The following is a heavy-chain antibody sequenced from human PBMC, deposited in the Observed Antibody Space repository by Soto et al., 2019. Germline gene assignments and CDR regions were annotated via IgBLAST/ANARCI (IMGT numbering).Heavy chain of an antibody. J-gene: IGHJ3*02. V-gene: IGHV3-48*01. CDR2: ISSSSTI. CDR1: GFTFSSYS. Sequence: GSLRLSCAASGFTFSSYSMNWVRQAPGKGLEWVSYISSSSTIYYADSVKGRFTISRDNAKNSLYLQMNSLRAEDTAVYYCARGYYGSGSRAFDIWGQGTMVTVSS. D-gene: IGHD3-10*01. CDR3: ARGYYGSGSRAFDI.